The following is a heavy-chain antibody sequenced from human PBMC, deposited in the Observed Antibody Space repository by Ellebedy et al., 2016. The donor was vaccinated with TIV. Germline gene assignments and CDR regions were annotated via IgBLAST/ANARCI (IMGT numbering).Heavy chain of an antibody. J-gene: IGHJ2*01. Sequence: GESLKISCAASGFTFSSYAMSWVRQAPGKGLEWVSAISGSGGSTYYADSVKGRFTISRDNSKNTLYLQMNSLRAEDTAVYYCATGRRNWYFDLWGRGTLVTVSS. CDR3: ATGRRNWYFDL. D-gene: IGHD7-27*01. V-gene: IGHV3-23*01. CDR1: GFTFSSYA. CDR2: ISGSGGST.